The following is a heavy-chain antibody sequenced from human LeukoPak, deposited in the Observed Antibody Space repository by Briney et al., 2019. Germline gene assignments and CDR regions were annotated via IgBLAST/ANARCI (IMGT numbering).Heavy chain of an antibody. Sequence: GESLKISCKGSGYSFTSYWIGWARQMPGKGLEWMGIIYPGDSDTRYSPSFQGQVTISADKSISTAYLQWSSLKASDTAMYYCARPKSGQTYYYDSSGYRDAFDIWGQGTMVTVSS. J-gene: IGHJ3*02. CDR1: GYSFTSYW. CDR3: ARPKSGQTYYYDSSGYRDAFDI. V-gene: IGHV5-51*01. CDR2: IYPGDSDT. D-gene: IGHD3-22*01.